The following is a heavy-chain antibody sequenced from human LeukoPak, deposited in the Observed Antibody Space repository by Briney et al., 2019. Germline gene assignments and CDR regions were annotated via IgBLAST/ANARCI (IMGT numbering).Heavy chain of an antibody. CDR2: IIPIFGIA. Sequence: SVKVSCKASGGTFSSYAISWVRQAPGQGLEWMGRIIPIFGIANYAQKFQGRVTITADKSTSTAYVELSSLRSEDTAVYYCARDLVGDSPDYYYGMDVWGQGTTVTVSS. V-gene: IGHV1-69*04. J-gene: IGHJ6*02. CDR1: GGTFSSYA. D-gene: IGHD4-17*01. CDR3: ARDLVGDSPDYYYGMDV.